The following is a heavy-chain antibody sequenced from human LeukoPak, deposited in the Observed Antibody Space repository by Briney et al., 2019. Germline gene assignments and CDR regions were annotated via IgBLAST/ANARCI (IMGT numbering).Heavy chain of an antibody. V-gene: IGHV1-69*04. CDR1: GGTFSSYA. Sequence: GASVRVSCKASGGTFSSYAISWVRQAPGQGLEWMGRIIPILGIANYAQKFQGRVTITADKSTSTAYMELSSLRSEDTAVYYCAREGFVVVPDRGNWFDPWGQGTLVTVSS. D-gene: IGHD2-2*01. J-gene: IGHJ5*02. CDR2: IIPILGIA. CDR3: AREGFVVVPDRGNWFDP.